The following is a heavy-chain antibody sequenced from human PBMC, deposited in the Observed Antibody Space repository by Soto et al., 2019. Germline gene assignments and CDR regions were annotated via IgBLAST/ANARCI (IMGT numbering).Heavy chain of an antibody. V-gene: IGHV3-30*03. CDR1: GFTFSSYG. J-gene: IGHJ4*02. Sequence: QVQLVESGGGVVQPGRSLRLSCAASGFTFSSYGMHCVRQAPGKGLEWVAVISYDGSKKYYADSVKGRFTISRDNSKNTLYLQMNSLRAEDTAVYYCASRQWELLDWGQGTLVTVSS. CDR3: ASRQWELLD. CDR2: ISYDGSKK. D-gene: IGHD1-26*01.